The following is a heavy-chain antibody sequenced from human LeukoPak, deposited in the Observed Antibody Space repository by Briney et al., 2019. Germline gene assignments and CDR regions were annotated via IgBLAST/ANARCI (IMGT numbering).Heavy chain of an antibody. CDR2: ISGSGGST. J-gene: IGHJ5*02. CDR1: GFTFSSYG. CDR3: AKSNYGDYNNWFDP. V-gene: IGHV3-23*01. D-gene: IGHD4-17*01. Sequence: GRSLRLSCAASGFTFSSYGMHWVRQAPGKGLEWVSAISGSGGSTYYADSMKGRFTISRDNSKNTLYLQMNSLRAEDTAVYYCAKSNYGDYNNWFDPWGQGTLVTVSS.